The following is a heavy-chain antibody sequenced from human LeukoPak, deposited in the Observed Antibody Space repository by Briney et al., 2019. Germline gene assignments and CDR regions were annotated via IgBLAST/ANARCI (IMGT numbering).Heavy chain of an antibody. CDR3: ARDPYMVRGVLFDY. Sequence: GGSLRLSCAASGFTFSSYWMNWVRQAPGKGLEWVANIKQDGSEKYYVDSVKGRFTISRDNAQNSLYLQMNSLRAEDTAVYYCARDPYMVRGVLFDYWDQGILVTVSS. V-gene: IGHV3-7*04. D-gene: IGHD3-10*01. CDR1: GFTFSSYW. J-gene: IGHJ4*02. CDR2: IKQDGSEK.